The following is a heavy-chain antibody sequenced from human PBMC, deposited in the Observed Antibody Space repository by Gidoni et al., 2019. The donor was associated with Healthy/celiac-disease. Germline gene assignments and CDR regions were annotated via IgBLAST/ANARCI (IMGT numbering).Heavy chain of an antibody. Sequence: EVQLVASGGGLVQPGRSLRLSCAASGFTFDDYAMHWVRQAPGKGLEWVSGISWNSGSIGYADSVKGRFTISRDNAKNSLYLQMNSRRAEDTALYYCAKDKGSYGMDVWGQGTTVTVSS. CDR2: ISWNSGSI. CDR3: AKDKGSYGMDV. V-gene: IGHV3-9*01. CDR1: GFTFDDYA. J-gene: IGHJ6*02.